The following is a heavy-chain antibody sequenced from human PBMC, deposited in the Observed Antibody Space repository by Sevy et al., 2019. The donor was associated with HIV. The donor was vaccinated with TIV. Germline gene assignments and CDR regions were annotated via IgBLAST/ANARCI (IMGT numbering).Heavy chain of an antibody. V-gene: IGHV3-21*01. CDR3: ARGNDFWSGYPDPYYFDY. D-gene: IGHD3-3*01. J-gene: IGHJ4*02. CDR2: ISSSSSYI. Sequence: GGSLRLSCAASGFTFSSYSMNWVRQAPGKGLEWVSSISSSSSYIYYADSVKGQFTISRDNVKNSLYLQMNSLRAEDTAVYYCARGNDFWSGYPDPYYFDYWGQGTLVTVSS. CDR1: GFTFSSYS.